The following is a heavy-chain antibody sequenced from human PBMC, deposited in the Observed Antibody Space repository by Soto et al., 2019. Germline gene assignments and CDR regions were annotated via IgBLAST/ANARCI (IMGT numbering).Heavy chain of an antibody. D-gene: IGHD6-13*01. Sequence: QVQLVESGGGLVKPGGSLRLSCAASGFTFSDYYMSWIRQAPGQGLEWVSYINSSSSYTNYADSVKGRFTISRDNAKNSLYLQMHSLRAEDTAVYYSAIIITAAGGRRYFDLWGRGTLVTVSS. CDR3: AIIITAAGGRRYFDL. CDR1: GFTFSDYY. CDR2: INSSSSYT. V-gene: IGHV3-11*06. J-gene: IGHJ2*01.